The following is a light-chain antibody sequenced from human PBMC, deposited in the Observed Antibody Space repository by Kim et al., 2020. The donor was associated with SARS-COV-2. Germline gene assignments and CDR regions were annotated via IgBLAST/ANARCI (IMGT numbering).Light chain of an antibody. CDR2: DVS. CDR1: SSDVGGYNY. V-gene: IGLV2-14*03. Sequence: QSALTQPASVSGSPGQSITISCTGTSSDVGGYNYVSWYQQHPGKAPKLMIYDVSNRPSGVSNRFSGSKSGNTASLTISGLQAEDEADYYCCSYTTRSTWVFGGGTQLTVL. CDR3: CSYTTRSTWV. J-gene: IGLJ3*02.